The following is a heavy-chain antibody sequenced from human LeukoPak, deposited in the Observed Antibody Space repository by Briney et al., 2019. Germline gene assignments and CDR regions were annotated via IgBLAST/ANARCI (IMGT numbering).Heavy chain of an antibody. CDR2: IYYSGST. CDR1: GGSISSYY. Sequence: SETLSLTCTVSGGSISSYYWSWIRQPPGKGLEWIGYIYYSGSTNYKSSPKSRVTISVDTSKNQFSLKLSSVTAADTAVYYCARTTEGGYSYGYFYYYMDVWGKGTTVTISS. J-gene: IGHJ6*03. CDR3: ARTTEGGYSYGYFYYYMDV. V-gene: IGHV4-59*01. D-gene: IGHD5-18*01.